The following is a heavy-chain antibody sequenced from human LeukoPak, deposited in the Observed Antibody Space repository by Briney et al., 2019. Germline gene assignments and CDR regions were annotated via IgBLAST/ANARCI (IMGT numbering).Heavy chain of an antibody. J-gene: IGHJ6*02. D-gene: IGHD3-22*01. V-gene: IGHV3-13*01. Sequence: AGDTYYPGSVKGRFTISRENAKNSLYLQMNSLRAGDTAVYYCARALWYYDSSDYYGMDVWGQGTTVTVSS. CDR3: ARALWYYDSSDYYGMDV. CDR2: AGDT.